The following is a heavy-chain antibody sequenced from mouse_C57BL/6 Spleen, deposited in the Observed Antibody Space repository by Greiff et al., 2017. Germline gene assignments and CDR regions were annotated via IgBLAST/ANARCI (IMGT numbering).Heavy chain of an antibody. CDR2: INPNNGGT. Sequence: VQLQQSGPELVKPGASVKISCKASGYTFTDYYMNWVKQSHGKSLEWIGDINPNNGGTSYNQKFKGKATLTVDKSSSTAYMELRSLTSEDSAVYYCARRNPWFADWGQGTLVTVSA. J-gene: IGHJ3*01. CDR3: ARRNPWFAD. V-gene: IGHV1-26*01. CDR1: GYTFTDYY.